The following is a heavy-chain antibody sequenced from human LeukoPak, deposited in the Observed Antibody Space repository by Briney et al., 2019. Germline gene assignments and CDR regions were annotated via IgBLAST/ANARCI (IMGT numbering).Heavy chain of an antibody. CDR2: AYYKSRWYN. V-gene: IGHV6-1*01. CDR1: GDSVSSNSAA. D-gene: IGHD3-22*01. Sequence: SQTLSLTFAISGDSVSSNSAAWNWIRQSPSRGLEWLGSAYYKSRWYNDYTVSVKSRITINPDTSKNQFSLHLNSVTPEDTAVYYCARGYSYSFDYWGQGTLVTVSP. J-gene: IGHJ4*02. CDR3: ARGYSYSFDY.